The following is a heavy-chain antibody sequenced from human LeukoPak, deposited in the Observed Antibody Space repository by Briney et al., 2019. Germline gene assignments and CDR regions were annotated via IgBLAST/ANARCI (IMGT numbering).Heavy chain of an antibody. CDR1: AGTFTIYA. D-gene: IGHD1-26*01. V-gene: IGHV1-69*04. J-gene: IGHJ6*02. CDR2: IIPILGIA. Sequence: SVTVSFKSSAGTFTIYAISWVRQAPGQGLEWVGRIIPILGIANYSQKFQGRVTITADKSTSTAYMELSSLRSEDTAVYYCGSGDYYYYGMDVWGQGTTVTVSS. CDR3: GSGDYYYYGMDV.